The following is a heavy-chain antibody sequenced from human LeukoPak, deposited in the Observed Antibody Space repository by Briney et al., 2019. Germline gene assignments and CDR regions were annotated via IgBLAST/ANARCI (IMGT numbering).Heavy chain of an antibody. V-gene: IGHV4-34*01. CDR2: INHSGST. CDR1: GGSFSGYY. J-gene: IGHJ4*02. D-gene: IGHD3-22*01. CDR3: AQKYYYDSSGYWFFDY. Sequence: SETLSLTCAAYGGSFSGYYWSWIRQPPGKGLEWIGKINHSGSTNYNPSLKSRVTISVDTSKNQFSLKLSSVTAADTAVYYCAQKYYYDSSGYWFFDYWGQGTLVTVSS.